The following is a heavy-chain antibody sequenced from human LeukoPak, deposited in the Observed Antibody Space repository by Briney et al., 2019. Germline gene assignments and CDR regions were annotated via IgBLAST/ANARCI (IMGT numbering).Heavy chain of an antibody. J-gene: IGHJ4*02. D-gene: IGHD6-19*01. CDR3: ARVGYSSGPTGFDY. CDR2: IKQDGSEK. Sequence: PGGSLRLSCAASGFTFSSYWMSWVRQAPGKGLEWVANIKQDGSEKYYVDSVKGRFTISRDNAKNSLYLQMNSLRAEDTAVYYCARVGYSSGPTGFDYWGQGTLVTVSS. CDR1: GFTFSSYW. V-gene: IGHV3-7*01.